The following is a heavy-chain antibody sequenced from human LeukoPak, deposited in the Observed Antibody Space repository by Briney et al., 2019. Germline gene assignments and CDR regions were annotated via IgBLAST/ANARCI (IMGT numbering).Heavy chain of an antibody. CDR3: AKSTEDGTEAID. J-gene: IGHJ4*02. D-gene: IGHD2-2*01. V-gene: IGHV4-28*01. Sequence: PSDTLSLTCAVSGYSISSSNWWGCIRQPAGKGLGVIGYIYYSGSTYYNPSLKSRVTISVDTSKNQFSLKLSSVSAEDTAVYYCAKSTEDGTEAIDWGQGTLVTVSS. CDR1: GYSISSSNW. CDR2: IYYSGST.